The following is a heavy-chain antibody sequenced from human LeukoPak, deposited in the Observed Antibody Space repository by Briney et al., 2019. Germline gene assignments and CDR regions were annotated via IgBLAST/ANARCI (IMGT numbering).Heavy chain of an antibody. V-gene: IGHV3-33*01. CDR3: ARQLRFLEWLNWFDP. CDR2: IWYDGSNK. Sequence: PGGSLRLSCAASGFTFSSYGMHWVRQAPGKGLEWVAVIWYDGSNKYYADSVKGRFTISRDNSKNTLYPQMNSLRAEDTAVYYCARQLRFLEWLNWFDPWGQGTLVTVSS. D-gene: IGHD3-3*01. J-gene: IGHJ5*02. CDR1: GFTFSSYG.